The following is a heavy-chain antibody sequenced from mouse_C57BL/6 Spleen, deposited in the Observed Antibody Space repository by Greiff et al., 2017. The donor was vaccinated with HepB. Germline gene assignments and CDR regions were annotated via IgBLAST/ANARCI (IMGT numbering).Heavy chain of an antibody. D-gene: IGHD1-1*01. CDR1: GYTFTSYW. Sequence: QVQLQQPGAELVMPGASVKLSCKASGYTFTSYWMHWVKQRPGQGLEWIGEIDPSDSYTNYNQKFKGKSTLTVDKSSSTAYMQLSSLTSEDSAVYYCARSYYYGSRGYFDGWGTGTTVTVSS. J-gene: IGHJ1*03. V-gene: IGHV1-69*01. CDR3: ARSYYYGSRGYFDG. CDR2: IDPSDSYT.